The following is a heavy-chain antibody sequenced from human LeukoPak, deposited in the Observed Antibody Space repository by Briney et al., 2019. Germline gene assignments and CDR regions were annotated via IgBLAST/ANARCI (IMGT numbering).Heavy chain of an antibody. Sequence: ASVKVSCKASGYTFTDYYIHWVRQAPGQGLEWMAWMNPNSGGTSYAQKFQGRVTMTRDTSISTGYMELSRLRFDDTAVYYCARVGSYYFDYWGQGTLVTVSS. D-gene: IGHD1-26*01. CDR2: MNPNSGGT. CDR3: ARVGSYYFDY. V-gene: IGHV1-2*02. J-gene: IGHJ4*02. CDR1: GYTFTDYY.